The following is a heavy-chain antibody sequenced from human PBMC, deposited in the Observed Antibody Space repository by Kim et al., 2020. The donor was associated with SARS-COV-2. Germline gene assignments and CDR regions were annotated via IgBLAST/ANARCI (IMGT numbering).Heavy chain of an antibody. V-gene: IGHV3-21*01. CDR3: ARETLSLWFGDLIYYFDY. D-gene: IGHD3-10*01. Sequence: GGSLRLSCAVSGFTFSNYTMNWVRQAPGKGLECVSSISSSSSHIYYADAVKGRFTISRDNAKNSLYLQMNSLRAEDTAVYYCARETLSLWFGDLIYYFDYWGQGTLVTVSS. CDR2: ISSSSSHI. J-gene: IGHJ4*02. CDR1: GFTFSNYT.